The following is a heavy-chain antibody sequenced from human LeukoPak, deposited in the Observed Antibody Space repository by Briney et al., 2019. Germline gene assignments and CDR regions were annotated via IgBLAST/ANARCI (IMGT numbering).Heavy chain of an antibody. CDR3: ARGGGSSTSYPFDY. Sequence: PSETLSLTCAVYGGSFSGYYWSWIRQPPGKGLEWIGEINHSGSTNYNPSLKSRVTISVDTSTNQFSLKLSSVTAADTAVYYCARGGGSSTSYPFDYWGQGTLVTVSS. D-gene: IGHD2-2*01. CDR1: GGSFSGYY. V-gene: IGHV4-34*01. J-gene: IGHJ4*02. CDR2: INHSGST.